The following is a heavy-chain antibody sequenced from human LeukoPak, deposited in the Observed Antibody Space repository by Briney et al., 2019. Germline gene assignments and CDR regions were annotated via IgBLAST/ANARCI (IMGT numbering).Heavy chain of an antibody. CDR2: ISYDGSNT. Sequence: GGSLRLSCAASRFTFSIYSMHWDRQAPGEGLEWVAIISYDGSNTYYADSVKGRFTISRDNSKNTLYLQMNSLRAEDTAVYYCAKDLVGAKDYWGQGTLVTVSS. CDR3: AKDLVGAKDY. D-gene: IGHD1-26*01. CDR1: RFTFSIYS. V-gene: IGHV3-30-3*01. J-gene: IGHJ4*02.